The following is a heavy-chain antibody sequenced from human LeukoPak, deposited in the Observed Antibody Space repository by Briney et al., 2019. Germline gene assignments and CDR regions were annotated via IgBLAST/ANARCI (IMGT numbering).Heavy chain of an antibody. CDR2: IHYSGNT. J-gene: IGHJ5*02. D-gene: IGHD3-10*01. CDR1: GGSISSTSYY. V-gene: IGHV4-39*01. CDR3: ARGRTYYYGSGRRGWFDP. Sequence: SETLSLTCTVSGGSISSTSYYWGWIRQPPGKGLEWIGSIHYSGNTYYNPSLKSRGTISVDTSKNRFSLRLSSVTAADTAVYYCARGRTYYYGSGRRGWFDPWGQGTLVTVSS.